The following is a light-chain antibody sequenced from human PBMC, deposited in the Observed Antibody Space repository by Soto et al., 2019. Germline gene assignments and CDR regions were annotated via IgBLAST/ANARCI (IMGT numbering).Light chain of an antibody. CDR3: MQPLQTPRT. V-gene: IGKV2-28*01. J-gene: IGKJ2*02. CDR1: QSLLHSNGYNY. Sequence: DIVMTQSPLSLPVTPGEPASISCRSSQSLLHSNGYNYLDWYLQKPGQSPQLLIYLGSNRASGVPARCSGSGSGTDFTLKISRVEAEDVGVYYCMQPLQTPRTFGQGTKLEIK. CDR2: LGS.